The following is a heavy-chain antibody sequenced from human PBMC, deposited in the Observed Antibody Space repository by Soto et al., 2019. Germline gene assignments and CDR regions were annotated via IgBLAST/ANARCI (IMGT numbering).Heavy chain of an antibody. J-gene: IGHJ4*02. V-gene: IGHV3-21*01. CDR2: ISSSSSYI. CDR1: GFTFSSYS. CDR3: ERDLSSGDCSGGRCYSGFDY. Sequence: EVQLVESGGGLVKPGGSLRLSCAASGFTFSSYSMNWVRQAPGKGLEWVSAISSSSSYIYYADSVKGRFTISRDNAKNSLYLHMNSLRAEDTAVYYCERDLSSGDCSGGRCYSGFDYWGKGTLVTVSS. D-gene: IGHD2-15*01.